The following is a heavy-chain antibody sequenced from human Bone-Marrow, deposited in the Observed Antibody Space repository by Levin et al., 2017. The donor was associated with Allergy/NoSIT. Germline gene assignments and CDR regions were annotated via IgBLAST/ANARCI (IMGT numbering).Heavy chain of an antibody. CDR2: INPSGGST. CDR1: GYTFTSYY. Sequence: GASVKVSCKASGYTFTSYYMHWVRQAPGQGLEWMGIINPSGGSTSYAQKFQGRVTMTRDTSTSTVYMELSSLRSEDTAVYYCARDIRGQKYYYYYYMDVWGKGTTVTVSS. J-gene: IGHJ6*03. CDR3: ARDIRGQKYYYYYYMDV. D-gene: IGHD1-26*01. V-gene: IGHV1-46*01.